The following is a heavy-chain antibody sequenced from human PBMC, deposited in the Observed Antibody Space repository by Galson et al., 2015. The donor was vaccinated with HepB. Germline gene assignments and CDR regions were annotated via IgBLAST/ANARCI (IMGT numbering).Heavy chain of an antibody. CDR2: IRYDGSNK. V-gene: IGHV3-30*02. D-gene: IGHD5-18*01. CDR3: AKTQGTASYEGGGLDY. J-gene: IGHJ4*02. Sequence: SLRLSCAASGFTFSSYGMHWVRQAPGKGLEWVAFIRYDGSNKFYADSVKGRFTISRDNSKNTLYLQMNSLRAEDTAVYHCAKTQGTASYEGGGLDYWGQGTLVTVSS. CDR1: GFTFSSYG.